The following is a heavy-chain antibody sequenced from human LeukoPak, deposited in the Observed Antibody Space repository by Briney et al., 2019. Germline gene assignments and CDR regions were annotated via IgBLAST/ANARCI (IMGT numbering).Heavy chain of an antibody. CDR3: AREKSGVFGDAFDV. D-gene: IGHD2-15*01. CDR1: GFTFSSYE. CDR2: ISSSGSTI. V-gene: IGHV3-48*03. J-gene: IGHJ3*01. Sequence: GGSLRLSCAASGFTFSSYEMNWVRQAPGKGLEWVSYISSSGSTIYYADSVKGRFTISRDNANNSLSLQMSNLRAEDTAIYYCAREKSGVFGDAFDVWGQGTLVTVPS.